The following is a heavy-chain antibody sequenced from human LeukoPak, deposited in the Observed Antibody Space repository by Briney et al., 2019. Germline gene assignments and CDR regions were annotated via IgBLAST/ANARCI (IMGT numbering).Heavy chain of an antibody. J-gene: IGHJ6*02. CDR3: AKDDSGYDNRSYYGMDV. CDR1: GFTFSSYG. V-gene: IGHV3-30*18. Sequence: PGRSLRLSCAASGFTFSSYGMHWVRQAPGKGLEWVADISYDGSNKYYADSVKGRFTISRDNSKNTLYLQMNSLRAEDTAVYYCAKDDSGYDNRSYYGMDVWGQGTTVTVSS. CDR2: ISYDGSNK. D-gene: IGHD5-12*01.